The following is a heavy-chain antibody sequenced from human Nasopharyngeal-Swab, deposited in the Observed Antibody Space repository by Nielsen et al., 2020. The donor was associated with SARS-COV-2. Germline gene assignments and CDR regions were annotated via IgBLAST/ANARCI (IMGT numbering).Heavy chain of an antibody. CDR3: ARGSVVPAAPAVDYFDY. D-gene: IGHD2-2*01. CDR2: INHSGNT. J-gene: IGHJ4*02. V-gene: IGHV4-34*01. Sequence: WIRQPPGKGLEWIGEINHSGNTNYNPSLKSRVTISVDTSKNQFSLKLSSVTAADTAVYYCARGSVVPAAPAVDYFDYWGQGTLVTVSS.